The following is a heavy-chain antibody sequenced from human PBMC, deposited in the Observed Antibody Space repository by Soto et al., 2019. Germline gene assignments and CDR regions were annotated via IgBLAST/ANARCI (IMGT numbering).Heavy chain of an antibody. D-gene: IGHD3-3*01. CDR2: MNPNSGNT. Sequence: ASVKVSCKASGYTFTSYDIDWVRQATGQGLEWMGWMNPNSGNTGYAQKFQGRVTMTRNTSISTAYMELSSLRSEDTAVYSCARALFFTFFGVVFPSSYYSYMDVWGKGTTVTVSS. J-gene: IGHJ6*03. CDR3: ARALFFTFFGVVFPSSYYSYMDV. CDR1: GYTFTSYD. V-gene: IGHV1-8*01.